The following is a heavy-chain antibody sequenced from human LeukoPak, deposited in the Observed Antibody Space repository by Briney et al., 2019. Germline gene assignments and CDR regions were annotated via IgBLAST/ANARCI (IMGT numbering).Heavy chain of an antibody. CDR1: GFTFSDYA. V-gene: IGHV3-30-3*02. J-gene: IGHJ4*02. CDR2: ISYDGRNK. CDR3: AKDASPFGELWFFDY. D-gene: IGHD3-10*01. Sequence: GGSLRLSCAASGFTFSDYAMHWVRQAPGKGLERVGVISYDGRNKNYADSVKGRFTISRDNSKNTLHLQVNSLRAEDTAVYYCAKDASPFGELWFFDYWGQGTLVTVSS.